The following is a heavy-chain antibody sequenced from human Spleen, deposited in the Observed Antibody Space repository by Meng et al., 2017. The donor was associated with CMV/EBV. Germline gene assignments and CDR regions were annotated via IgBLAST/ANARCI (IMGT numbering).Heavy chain of an antibody. V-gene: IGHV3-20*04. D-gene: IGHD3-10*01. CDR2: ITWNGDFT. CDR1: GFIFEDYG. J-gene: IGHJ4*02. Sequence: GESLKIHCAASGFIFEDYGMSWVRQAPGKGLEWVAGITWNGDFTGYADSVKARFTISRDNAKNSLYLQMTSLSAEDTASYYCARGILVWFGETRGSYYFDYWGQGTRVTVSS. CDR3: ARGILVWFGETRGSYYFDY.